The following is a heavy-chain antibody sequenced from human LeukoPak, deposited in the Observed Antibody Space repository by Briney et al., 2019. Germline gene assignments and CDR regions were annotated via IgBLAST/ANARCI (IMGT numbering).Heavy chain of an antibody. CDR2: INHSGST. CDR3: ARGWNALNWFDP. J-gene: IGHJ5*02. D-gene: IGHD1-1*01. V-gene: IGHV4-39*07. CDR1: GGSISSSSYY. Sequence: SETLSLTCTVSGGSISSSSYYWDWIRQPPGKGLEWIGEINHSGSTNYNPSLKSRVTISVDTSKNQFSLKLSSVTAADTAVYYCARGWNALNWFDPWGQGTLVTVSS.